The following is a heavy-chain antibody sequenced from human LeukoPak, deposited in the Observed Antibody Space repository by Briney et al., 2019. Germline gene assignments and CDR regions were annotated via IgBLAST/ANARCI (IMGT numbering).Heavy chain of an antibody. Sequence: ASVKVSCKASGYTFTSYDINWVRQATGQGLEWMGWMNPNSGNTGYAQKFQGRVTMTRNTSISTAYMELSSLRSEDTAVYYCARVYKDYTGLLRWPTYYYYMDVWGNGTTVTVSS. J-gene: IGHJ6*03. V-gene: IGHV1-8*01. D-gene: IGHD4-23*01. CDR3: ARVYKDYTGLLRWPTYYYYMDV. CDR1: GYTFTSYD. CDR2: MNPNSGNT.